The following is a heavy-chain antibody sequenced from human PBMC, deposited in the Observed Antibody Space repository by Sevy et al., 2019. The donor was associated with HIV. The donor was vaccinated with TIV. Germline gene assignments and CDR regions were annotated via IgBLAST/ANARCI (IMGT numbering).Heavy chain of an antibody. CDR3: ARGERFLQVAGTFDI. CDR2: ISGDNGNT. J-gene: IGHJ3*02. D-gene: IGHD6-19*01. CDR1: GYTFNTYG. V-gene: IGHV1-18*01. Sequence: ASVKVSCKASGYTFNTYGISWVRQAPGQGLEWMGWISGDNGNTNYAQKFQGRVTMTTDRSTSTAYMELRSLRSDDTAVYYCARGERFLQVAGTFDIWGQGTMVTVSS.